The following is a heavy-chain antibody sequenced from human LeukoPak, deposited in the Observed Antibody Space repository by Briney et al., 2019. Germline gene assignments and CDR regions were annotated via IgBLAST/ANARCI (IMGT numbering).Heavy chain of an antibody. J-gene: IGHJ4*02. Sequence: SETLSLTCAVYGGSFRGYYWSWIRQPPGKGLEWIGEINHSGSTNYNPSLKSRVTISVDTSKNQFSLKLSSVTAADTAVYYCARRLYSSSWALDYWGQGTLVTVSS. CDR3: ARRLYSSSWALDY. CDR2: INHSGST. D-gene: IGHD6-13*01. CDR1: GGSFRGYY. V-gene: IGHV4-34*01.